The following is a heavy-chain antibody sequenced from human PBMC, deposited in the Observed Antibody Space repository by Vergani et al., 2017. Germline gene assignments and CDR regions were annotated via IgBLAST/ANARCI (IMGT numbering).Heavy chain of an antibody. J-gene: IGHJ2*01. D-gene: IGHD2-2*03. CDR3: ARDLVGYCSSTSCVWYFYL. CDR1: GGSISSYY. V-gene: IGHV4-4*07. CDR2: IYTSGST. Sequence: QVQLQESRPGLVKPSETLSLTCTVSGGSISSYYWSWIRQPAGKGLECIGRIYTSGSTNYNPSLKSRVTMSVDTSKNQFSLKLSSVTAAETAVYYCARDLVGYCSSTSCVWYFYLWGRGTLVTVSS.